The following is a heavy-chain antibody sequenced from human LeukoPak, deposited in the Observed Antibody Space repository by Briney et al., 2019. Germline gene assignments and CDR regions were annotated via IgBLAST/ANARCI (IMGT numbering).Heavy chain of an antibody. D-gene: IGHD1-7*01. J-gene: IGHJ4*02. Sequence: SETLSLTCTVSGGSMSGYYWSWIRQPAGKGLEWIGRIYTSGSTNYNPSLKSRVTMSVDTSKNQFSLKLSSVTAADTAVYYCARGGNYGQIDYWGQGTLVTVSS. V-gene: IGHV4-4*07. CDR2: IYTSGST. CDR3: ARGGNYGQIDY. CDR1: GGSMSGYY.